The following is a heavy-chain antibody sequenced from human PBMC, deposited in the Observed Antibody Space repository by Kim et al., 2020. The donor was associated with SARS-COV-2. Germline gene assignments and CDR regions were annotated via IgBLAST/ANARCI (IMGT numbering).Heavy chain of an antibody. J-gene: IGHJ3*02. CDR2: INPSGGST. Sequence: ASVKVSCKASGYTFTSYYMHWVRQAPGQGLEWMGIINPSGGSTSYAQKFQGRVTMTRDTSTSTVYMELSSLRSEDTAVYYCARDGPYCSSTSCHYANNDAFDIWGQGTMVTVSS. D-gene: IGHD2-2*01. CDR1: GYTFTSYY. CDR3: ARDGPYCSSTSCHYANNDAFDI. V-gene: IGHV1-46*01.